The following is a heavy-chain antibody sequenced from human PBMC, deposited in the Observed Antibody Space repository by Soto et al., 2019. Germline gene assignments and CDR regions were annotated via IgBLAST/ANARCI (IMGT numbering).Heavy chain of an antibody. V-gene: IGHV1-58*01. Sequence: SVKVSCKASGFTFTSSAVQWVRQARGQRLEWIGWIVVGSGNTNYAQKFQERVTITRDMSTSTAYMELSSLRSEDTAVYYCAAQRMGDELELRAYYFDYWGQGTLVTVSS. CDR2: IVVGSGNT. CDR3: AAQRMGDELELRAYYFDY. D-gene: IGHD1-7*01. CDR1: GFTFTSSA. J-gene: IGHJ4*02.